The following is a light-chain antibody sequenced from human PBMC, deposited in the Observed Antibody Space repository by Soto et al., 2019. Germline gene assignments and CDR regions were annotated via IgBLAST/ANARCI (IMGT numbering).Light chain of an antibody. CDR3: QQYNSYS. CDR2: HAS. V-gene: IGKV1-5*01. J-gene: IGKJ1*01. Sequence: DIQMTQSPSTLPASVGARVTITCRASQSISNWLAWSQQKPGTAPKVLIYHASNLQSGVPSRFSGRGSGTEFTLTISSLQPDDFATYYCQQYNSYSFGQGTKVDIK. CDR1: QSISNW.